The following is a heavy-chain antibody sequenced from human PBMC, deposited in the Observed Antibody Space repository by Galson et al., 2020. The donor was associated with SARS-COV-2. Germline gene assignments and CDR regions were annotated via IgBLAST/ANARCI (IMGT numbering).Heavy chain of an antibody. CDR3: ARDGDYYGMDV. J-gene: IGHJ6*02. CDR2: IYSGGST. Sequence: GESLKISCAASGFNVSSNYMSWVRQAPGKGLEWVSVIYSGGSTYYADSVKGRFTISRDNSKNTLYLQMNSLRAEDTAVYYCARDGDYYGMDVWGQGTTVTVSS. CDR1: GFNVSSNY. V-gene: IGHV3-53*01.